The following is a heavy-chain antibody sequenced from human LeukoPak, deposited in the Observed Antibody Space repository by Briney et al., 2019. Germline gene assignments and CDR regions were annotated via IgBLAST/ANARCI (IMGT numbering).Heavy chain of an antibody. CDR3: ARQTFGALYFDS. CDR1: GGSISRGSYY. V-gene: IGHV4-61*02. D-gene: IGHD3-10*01. CDR2: IYNSGST. Sequence: SETLSLTCVVSGGSISRGSYYWNWIRQPAGKGLEWMGRIYNSGSTNYNPSLKSRVTISADMSRNQLSLQLTSVTAADTAMYYCARQTFGALYFDSWGQGALVIVSS. J-gene: IGHJ4*02.